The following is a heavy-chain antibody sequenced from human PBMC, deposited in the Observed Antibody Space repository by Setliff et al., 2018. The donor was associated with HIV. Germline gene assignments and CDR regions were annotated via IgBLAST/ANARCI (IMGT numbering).Heavy chain of an antibody. Sequence: SETLSLTCDVSGYSISSGYYWGWIRQSPGKGLEWIATIYHTGSTYYNPSLKSRVTISVDKSKNQFSLKLSSVTAADTAVYYCAREEDYNFWSGYDWFDPWGQGTLVTVSS. V-gene: IGHV4-38-2*02. CDR1: GYSISSGYY. CDR3: AREEDYNFWSGYDWFDP. D-gene: IGHD3-3*01. CDR2: IYHTGST. J-gene: IGHJ5*02.